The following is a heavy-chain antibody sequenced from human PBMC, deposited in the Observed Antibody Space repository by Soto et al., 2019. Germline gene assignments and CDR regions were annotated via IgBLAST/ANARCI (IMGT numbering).Heavy chain of an antibody. D-gene: IGHD1-26*01. Sequence: SETLSLTCTVPGGSISSGGYYWSWIRQHPGKGLEWIGYIYYSGSTYYNPSLKSRVTISVDTSKNQFSLKLSSVTAADTAVYYCARGPDVGWEYNWFDPWARETWSPSPQ. CDR1: GGSISSGGYY. CDR3: ARGPDVGWEYNWFDP. CDR2: IYYSGST. V-gene: IGHV4-31*03. J-gene: IGHJ5*02.